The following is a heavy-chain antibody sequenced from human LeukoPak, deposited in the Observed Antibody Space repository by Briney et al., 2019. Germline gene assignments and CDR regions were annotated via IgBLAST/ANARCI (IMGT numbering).Heavy chain of an antibody. Sequence: SVKVSCKASGGTFSSFAISWVRQAPGQGLEWMGGIIPIFGTANYAQKFQGRVTITADESTSTAYMELSSLRSEDTAVYYCARDWGYSYGSFSYFDYWGQGTLVTVSS. V-gene: IGHV1-69*13. J-gene: IGHJ4*02. CDR3: ARDWGYSYGSFSYFDY. D-gene: IGHD5-18*01. CDR1: GGTFSSFA. CDR2: IIPIFGTA.